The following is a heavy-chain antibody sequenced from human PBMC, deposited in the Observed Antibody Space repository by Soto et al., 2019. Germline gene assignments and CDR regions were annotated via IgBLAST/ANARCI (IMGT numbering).Heavy chain of an antibody. D-gene: IGHD2-2*01. Sequence: PGGSLRLSCAASGFTFDDYTMHWVRQAPGKGLEWVSGISWNSGSIGYADSVKGRFTISRDNAKNSLYLQMNSLRAEDTALYYCAKGRELVVPGMDVWGQGTTVTASS. J-gene: IGHJ6*02. V-gene: IGHV3-9*01. CDR3: AKGRELVVPGMDV. CDR2: ISWNSGSI. CDR1: GFTFDDYT.